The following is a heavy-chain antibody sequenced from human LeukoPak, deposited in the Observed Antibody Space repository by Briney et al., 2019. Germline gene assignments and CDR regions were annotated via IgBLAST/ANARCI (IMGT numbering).Heavy chain of an antibody. CDR3: ATDRGGYGSGSYDY. V-gene: IGHV3-23*01. CDR2: ISGSGGST. CDR1: GFTFSSYA. D-gene: IGHD3-10*01. J-gene: IGHJ4*02. Sequence: GGSLRLSCAASGFTFSSYAMSWVRQAPGKGLEWVSTISGSGGSTYYADSVKGRFTISRDNSKNTLYLQMNSLRAEDTAVYYCATDRGGYGSGSYDYWGQGTLVTVSS.